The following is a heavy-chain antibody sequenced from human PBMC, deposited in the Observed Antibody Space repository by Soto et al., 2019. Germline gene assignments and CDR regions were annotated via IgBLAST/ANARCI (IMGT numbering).Heavy chain of an antibody. CDR3: ARVRMVYDREWDAFDI. Sequence: SETLSLTCAVSGGSISSGGYSWSWIRQPPGKGLEWIGYIYHSGSTYYNPSLKSRVTISVDRSKNQFSLKLSSVTAADTAVYYCARVRMVYDREWDAFDIWGQGTMVTVSS. CDR1: GGSISSGGYS. CDR2: IYHSGST. J-gene: IGHJ3*02. D-gene: IGHD2-8*01. V-gene: IGHV4-30-2*01.